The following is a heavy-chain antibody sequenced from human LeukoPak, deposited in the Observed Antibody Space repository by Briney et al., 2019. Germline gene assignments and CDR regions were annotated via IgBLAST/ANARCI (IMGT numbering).Heavy chain of an antibody. Sequence: ASVKVSCKASGYTFTGYYMHWVRQAPGQGLEWMGRINPSGGSTSYAQKFQGRVTMTRDTSTSTVYMELSSLRSEDTAVYYCARVRYSGYDLFDYWGQGTLVTVSS. V-gene: IGHV1-46*01. D-gene: IGHD5-12*01. CDR2: INPSGGST. J-gene: IGHJ4*02. CDR3: ARVRYSGYDLFDY. CDR1: GYTFTGYY.